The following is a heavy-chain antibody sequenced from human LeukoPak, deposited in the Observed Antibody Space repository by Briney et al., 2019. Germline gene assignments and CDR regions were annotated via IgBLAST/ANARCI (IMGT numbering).Heavy chain of an antibody. J-gene: IGHJ4*02. CDR3: ARSPHILTGENFDF. CDR1: GYTFTDDY. CDR2: TNVNSGGT. V-gene: IGHV1-2*02. D-gene: IGHD3-9*01. Sequence: GASVKVSCKASGYTFTDDYIHWVRQAPGQGLEWMGWTNVNSGGTNYAQKFYARVTMTRDTSISTAYMELSRLRSDDTAVFYCARSPHILTGENFDFWGQGTLVTVSS.